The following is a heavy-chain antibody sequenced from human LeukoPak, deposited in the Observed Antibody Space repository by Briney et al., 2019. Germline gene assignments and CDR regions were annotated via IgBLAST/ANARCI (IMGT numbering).Heavy chain of an antibody. CDR3: ARVRGSTADY. D-gene: IGHD3-10*01. CDR1: GGSISSYY. J-gene: IGHJ4*02. CDR2: IYYSGST. Sequence: SETLSLTCTVSGGSISSYYWSWLRQPPGKGLEWIGYIYYSGSTNYNPSLKSRVTISVDTSKNQFSLKLSSVTAADTAVYYRARVRGSTADYWGQGTLVTVSS. V-gene: IGHV4-59*01.